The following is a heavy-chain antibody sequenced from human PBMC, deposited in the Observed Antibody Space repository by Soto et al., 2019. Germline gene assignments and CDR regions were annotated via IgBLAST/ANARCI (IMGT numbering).Heavy chain of an antibody. Sequence: ASVKVACKASGGSFGKSAINWVRQTPGQGLEWLGGFIPVYRTLNYAQKFQGRVTITADESTGTAYMTLSSLASDDTAVYYCATGVIWIGYFTVDSWGQGTRVTVSS. D-gene: IGHD3-3*01. CDR3: ATGVIWIGYFTVDS. V-gene: IGHV1-69*13. J-gene: IGHJ4*02. CDR2: FIPVYRTL. CDR1: GGSFGKSA.